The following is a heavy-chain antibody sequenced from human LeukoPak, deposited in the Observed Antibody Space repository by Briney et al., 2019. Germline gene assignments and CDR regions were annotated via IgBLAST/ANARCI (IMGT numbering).Heavy chain of an antibody. J-gene: IGHJ4*02. CDR1: GDSFTSYW. CDR3: ARLVGVAATNVDYFDY. CDR2: ICPGDSDT. Sequence: GESLKISCKGSGDSFTSYWIGWVRQMPGKGLEWMGIICPGDSDTRYSPSFQGQVTISADKSISTAYLQWGSLKASDTAMYYCARLVGVAATNVDYFDYWGQGTLVTVSS. D-gene: IGHD6-13*01. V-gene: IGHV5-51*01.